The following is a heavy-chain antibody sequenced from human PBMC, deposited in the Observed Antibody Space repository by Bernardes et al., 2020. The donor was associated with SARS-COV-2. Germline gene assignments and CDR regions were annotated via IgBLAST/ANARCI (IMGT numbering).Heavy chain of an antibody. Sequence: LSLTCNVSGGSISTYYWSWIRQPPGKGLEWIGYIYFGGSTRYNPSLKGRITISVDTSKNQFSLRLSSVTAADTAVYYCARQPDGIAAEDPFDPWGQGTLVTVSS. CDR2: IYFGGST. CDR1: GGSISTYY. CDR3: ARQPDGIAAEDPFDP. J-gene: IGHJ5*02. V-gene: IGHV4-59*08. D-gene: IGHD6-13*01.